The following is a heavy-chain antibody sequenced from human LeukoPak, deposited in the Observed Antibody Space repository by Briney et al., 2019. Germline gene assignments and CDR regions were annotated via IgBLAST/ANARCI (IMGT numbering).Heavy chain of an antibody. Sequence: SETLSLTCAVYGGSFSGYYWSWIRQPPGKGLEWIGEINHSGSTNYNPPPKSRVTISVDTSKNQFSLKLSSVTAADTAVYYCARGGFGELLYRQWKIDYWGQGTLVTVSS. V-gene: IGHV4-34*01. CDR3: ARGGFGELLYRQWKIDY. CDR2: INHSGST. D-gene: IGHD3-10*01. J-gene: IGHJ4*02. CDR1: GGSFSGYY.